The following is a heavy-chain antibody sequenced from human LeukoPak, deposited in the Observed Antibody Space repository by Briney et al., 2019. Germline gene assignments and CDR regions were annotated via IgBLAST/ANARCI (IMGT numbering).Heavy chain of an antibody. CDR3: ARGITMVRGVIITVGVYYMDV. Sequence: ASVKVSCKASGYTFTSYDINWVRQATGQGLEWMGWMNPNSGNTGYAQKFQGRVTITRNTSISTAYMELSSLRSEDTAVYYCARGITMVRGVIITVGVYYMDVWGKGPTVTVSS. V-gene: IGHV1-8*03. J-gene: IGHJ6*03. D-gene: IGHD3-10*01. CDR1: GYTFTSYD. CDR2: MNPNSGNT.